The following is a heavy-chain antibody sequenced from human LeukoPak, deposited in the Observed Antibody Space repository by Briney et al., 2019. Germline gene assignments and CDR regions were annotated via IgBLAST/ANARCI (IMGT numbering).Heavy chain of an antibody. CDR3: AREYCSGGSCSGYFQH. V-gene: IGHV3-66*01. CDR2: IYSGGSI. J-gene: IGHJ1*01. Sequence: GGSLRLSCAASGFTLSSNHMSWVRQAPGKGLEWVSLIYSGGSIYYADSVRGRFTISRDNSKNTLYLQMNSLRAEDTAVYYRAREYCSGGSCSGYFQHWGQGTLVTVSS. CDR1: GFTLSSNH. D-gene: IGHD2-15*01.